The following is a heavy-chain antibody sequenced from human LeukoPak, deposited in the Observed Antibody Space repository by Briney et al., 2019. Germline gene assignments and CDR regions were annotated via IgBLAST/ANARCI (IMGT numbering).Heavy chain of an antibody. CDR1: GGSISSSSYY. J-gene: IGHJ4*02. Sequence: PSQTLSLTCTVSGGSISSSSYYWGWIRQPPGKGLEWIGSIYYSGSTYYNPSLKSRVTISVDTSKNQFSLKLSSVIAADTALYYCARDQGVYFDYWGQGTLVTVSS. CDR2: IYYSGST. V-gene: IGHV4-39*07. CDR3: ARDQGVYFDY.